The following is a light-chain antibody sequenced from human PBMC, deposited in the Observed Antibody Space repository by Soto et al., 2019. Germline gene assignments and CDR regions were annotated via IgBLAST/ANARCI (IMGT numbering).Light chain of an antibody. J-gene: IGLJ3*02. Sequence: QSVLTQPPSASGTPGQRVTISCSGSSSNIGSNTVNWYQQLPGTAPTLLIYYNNQRPSGVPDRFSGAKSGTSASLAISGLQSEDEAHYYCAAWDDSLYGWVFGGGTKLTVL. CDR3: AAWDDSLYGWV. CDR2: YNN. V-gene: IGLV1-44*01. CDR1: SSNIGSNT.